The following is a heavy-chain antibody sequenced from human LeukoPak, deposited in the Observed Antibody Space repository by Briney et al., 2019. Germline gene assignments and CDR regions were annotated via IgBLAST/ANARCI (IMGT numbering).Heavy chain of an antibody. Sequence: GGSLRLSCAASGFTVSTNCMTWVRQAPAKGLEWVSTIYSGGTTYYADSVMGRFTISRDNSNNTLYLQMNGVRVEDTAVYYCAKGRRGSSYVHYFDNWGQGTLVTVSS. D-gene: IGHD5-12*01. V-gene: IGHV3-53*05. CDR1: GFTVSTNC. CDR3: AKGRRGSSYVHYFDN. CDR2: IYSGGTT. J-gene: IGHJ4*02.